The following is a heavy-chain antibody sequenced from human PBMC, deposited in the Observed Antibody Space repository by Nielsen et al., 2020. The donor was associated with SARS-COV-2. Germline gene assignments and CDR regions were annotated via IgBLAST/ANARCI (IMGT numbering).Heavy chain of an antibody. CDR2: IYGSGSSS. V-gene: IGHV3-53*01. D-gene: IGHD1-26*01. CDR3: ARHWREGATFYWFFDL. Sequence: GGSLRLSCAASGFNVSSKYMNWVRQDPGKGLEWISVIYGSGSSSYYADSVKGRFTISRDNSKKTLYLQMTSLRLEDTAVYYCARHWREGATFYWFFDLWGRGTLVTVSS. CDR1: GFNVSSKY. J-gene: IGHJ2*01.